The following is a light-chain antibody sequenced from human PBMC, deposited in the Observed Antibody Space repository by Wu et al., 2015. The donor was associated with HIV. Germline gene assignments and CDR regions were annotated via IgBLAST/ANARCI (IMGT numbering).Light chain of an antibody. Sequence: EIVLTQSPDTLSLSPGERATLSCRASQSVSSSYLAWYQQKPGQAPRLLIYGASSRATGIPGRFSGSGSGTDFTLTISRLEPEDLAVYYCQQHGSSPPWTFGQGTKVEIK. J-gene: IGKJ1*01. CDR1: QSVSSSY. CDR2: GAS. CDR3: QQHGSSPPWT. V-gene: IGKV3-20*01.